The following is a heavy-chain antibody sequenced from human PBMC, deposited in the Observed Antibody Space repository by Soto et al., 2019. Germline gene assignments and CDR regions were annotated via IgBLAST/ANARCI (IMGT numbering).Heavy chain of an antibody. D-gene: IGHD6-13*01. Sequence: EVQLLESGGGLVQPGGSLRLSCAASGFTFSSYAMSWVRQAPGKGLEWVSAISGSGGSTYYADSVKGRFTISRDNSKNTLYLQMNSLRAEDTAVYYCAKDPSGSSSLGVYYMDVWGKGTTVTVSS. CDR3: AKDPSGSSSLGVYYMDV. J-gene: IGHJ6*03. CDR2: ISGSGGST. CDR1: GFTFSSYA. V-gene: IGHV3-23*01.